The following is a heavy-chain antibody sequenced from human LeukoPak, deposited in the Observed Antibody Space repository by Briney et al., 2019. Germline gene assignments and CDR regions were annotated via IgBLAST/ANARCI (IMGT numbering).Heavy chain of an antibody. J-gene: IGHJ4*02. CDR2: ISSSSSYI. D-gene: IGHD3-16*02. Sequence: GGSLRLSCAASGFTFSSYSMNWVRQAPGKGLEWVSSISSSSSYIYYADSVKGRFTISRDNAKNSLYLQMNSLRAEDTAVYYCARDGEYYDYVWGSYRSLDYWGQGTLVTVSS. V-gene: IGHV3-21*01. CDR3: ARDGEYYDYVWGSYRSLDY. CDR1: GFTFSSYS.